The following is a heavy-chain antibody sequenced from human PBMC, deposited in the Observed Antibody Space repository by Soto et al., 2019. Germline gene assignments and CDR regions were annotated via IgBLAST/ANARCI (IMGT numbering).Heavy chain of an antibody. D-gene: IGHD3-3*01. V-gene: IGHV4-4*07. CDR1: GGAISGYY. Sequence: SETLSLTCTVSGGAISGYYWTWIRQPAGKGLEWIGRIYSSGSTKYNPYLKSRVTMSLDTSKNQISLRLSSVTAADTAVYYCARGQRFSDWFDPWGQGTLVTVS. J-gene: IGHJ5*02. CDR2: IYSSGST. CDR3: ARGQRFSDWFDP.